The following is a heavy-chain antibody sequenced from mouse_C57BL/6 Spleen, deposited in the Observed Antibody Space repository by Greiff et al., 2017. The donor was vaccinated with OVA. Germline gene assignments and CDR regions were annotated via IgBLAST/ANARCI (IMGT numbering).Heavy chain of an antibody. Sequence: VQRVESGPELVKPGASVKLSCKASGYTFTSYDINWVKQRPGQGLEWIGWIYPRDGSTKYNEKFKGKATLTVDTSSSTAYMELHSLTSEDSAVYFCARSNYEDAMDYWGQGTSVTVSS. CDR1: GYTFTSYD. CDR2: IYPRDGST. J-gene: IGHJ4*01. V-gene: IGHV1-85*01. D-gene: IGHD2-5*01. CDR3: ARSNYEDAMDY.